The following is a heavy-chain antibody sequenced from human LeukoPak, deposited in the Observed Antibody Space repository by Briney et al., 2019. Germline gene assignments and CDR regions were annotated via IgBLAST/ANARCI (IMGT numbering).Heavy chain of an antibody. V-gene: IGHV3-49*03. Sequence: GGSLRLSCTASGFTFGEYAMSWFRQAPGKGLEGVGFIRSKAYGGTTEYAASVKGRFTISRDDSKSIAYLQMNSLKTEDTAVYYCTRDTSGSYRADAFDIWGQGTMVTVSS. D-gene: IGHD3-10*01. CDR1: GFTFGEYA. CDR2: IRSKAYGGTT. CDR3: TRDTSGSYRADAFDI. J-gene: IGHJ3*02.